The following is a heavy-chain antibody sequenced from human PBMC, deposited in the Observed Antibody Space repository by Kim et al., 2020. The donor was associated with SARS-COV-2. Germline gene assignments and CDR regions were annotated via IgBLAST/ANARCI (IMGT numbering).Heavy chain of an antibody. CDR2: ISYDGSNK. CDR1: GYTFSSYG. J-gene: IGHJ4*02. D-gene: IGHD2-15*01. Sequence: GGSLRLSCAASGYTFSSYGMHWVRQAPGKGLEWVAVISYDGSNKYYADSVKGRFTISRDNSKNTLYLQMNSLRAEDTAVYYCAKAPSPSGGSCYFFYWGQGTLVTVSS. CDR3: AKAPSPSGGSCYFFY. V-gene: IGHV3-30*18.